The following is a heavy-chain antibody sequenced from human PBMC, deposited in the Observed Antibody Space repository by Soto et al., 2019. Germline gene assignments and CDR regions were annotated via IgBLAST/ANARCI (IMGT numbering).Heavy chain of an antibody. J-gene: IGHJ4*02. CDR2: IKSVRSDI. D-gene: IGHD2-15*01. CDR3: ARGYCSARSCYTEGSNIWDY. V-gene: IGHV3-21*01. CDR1: GFPFSSYS. Sequence: EVQLVENGGGLVKPGGSLRLSCVVSGFPFSSYSMNWVRQAPGKGLEWVAAIKSVRSDIHYSDSVKGRFTVSRDNAKNSVFPKNTSLEDEDTATYLDARGYCSARSCYTEGSNIWDYWGQGTLVTVSA.